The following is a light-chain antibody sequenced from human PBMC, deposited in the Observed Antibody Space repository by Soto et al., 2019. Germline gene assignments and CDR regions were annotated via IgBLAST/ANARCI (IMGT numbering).Light chain of an antibody. CDR3: QHRPNSPPWT. Sequence: IVLPQAPRTLSLSPGERATLSCRAIQSVSRSDLAWYEQNPGQPPRLPSYLPSRRATGIPARFSGSGSGTEFTLSVSGLETEEFATYYRQHRPNSPPWTFGQGTKVDIK. CDR2: LPS. CDR1: QSVSRSD. V-gene: IGKV3D-20*02. J-gene: IGKJ1*01.